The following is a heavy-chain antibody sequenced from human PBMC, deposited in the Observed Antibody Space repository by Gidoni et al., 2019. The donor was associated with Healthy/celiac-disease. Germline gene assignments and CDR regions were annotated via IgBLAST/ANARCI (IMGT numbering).Heavy chain of an antibody. Sequence: EVQLLASGGGLVQPGGSLSLSCAASGFTFSSYVMSWVRQAPGKGLEWVTAISGSGGSTYYADSVKGRFTISRDNSKNTLYLQMNSLRAEDTAVYYCAKGFLGYCSGGSCYEDDAFDIWGQGTMVTVSS. J-gene: IGHJ3*02. D-gene: IGHD2-15*01. CDR2: ISGSGGST. CDR3: AKGFLGYCSGGSCYEDDAFDI. V-gene: IGHV3-23*01. CDR1: GFTFSSYV.